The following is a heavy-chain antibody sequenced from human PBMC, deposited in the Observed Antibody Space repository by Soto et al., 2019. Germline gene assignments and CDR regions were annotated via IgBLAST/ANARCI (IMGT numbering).Heavy chain of an antibody. V-gene: IGHV5-10-1*01. CDR2: IDPSDSYT. Sequence: PGESLKISCKGSGYSFTSYWISWVRQMPGKGLEWMGRIDPSDSYTNYSPSFQGHVTISADKSISTAYLQWSSLKASDTAMYYCATSYFSGSYRDYYYGMDVWGQGTTVTVS. J-gene: IGHJ6*02. CDR1: GYSFTSYW. CDR3: ATSYFSGSYRDYYYGMDV. D-gene: IGHD1-26*01.